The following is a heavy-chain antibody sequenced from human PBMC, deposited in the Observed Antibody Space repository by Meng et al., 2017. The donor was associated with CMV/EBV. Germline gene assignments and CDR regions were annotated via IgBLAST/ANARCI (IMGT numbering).Heavy chain of an antibody. CDR1: GGSLSGYY. CDR3: ASITRRYSSGWYVGSNGVQNDY. CDR2: INHSGST. J-gene: IGHJ4*02. D-gene: IGHD6-19*01. V-gene: IGHV4-34*01. Sequence: GSLRLSCAVYGGSLSGYYWSWIRQPPGKGLEWIGEINHSGSTNYNPSLKSRVTISVDTSKNQFSLKLSSVTAADTAVYYCASITRRYSSGWYVGSNGVQNDYWGQGTLVTVSS.